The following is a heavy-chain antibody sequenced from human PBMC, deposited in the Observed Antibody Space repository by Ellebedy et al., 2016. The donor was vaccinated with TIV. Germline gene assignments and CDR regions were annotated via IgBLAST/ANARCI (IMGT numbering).Heavy chain of an antibody. J-gene: IGHJ6*02. Sequence: AASVKVSCKVSGYTLTELSMHWVRQAPGKGLEWMGGFDPEDGETIYAQKFQGRVTMTEDTSTDTAYMELSSLRSEDKAVYYCARDRDSSSWYFGGYYYYGMDVWGQGTTVTVSS. CDR1: GYTLTELS. CDR3: ARDRDSSSWYFGGYYYYGMDV. V-gene: IGHV1-24*01. D-gene: IGHD6-13*01. CDR2: FDPEDGET.